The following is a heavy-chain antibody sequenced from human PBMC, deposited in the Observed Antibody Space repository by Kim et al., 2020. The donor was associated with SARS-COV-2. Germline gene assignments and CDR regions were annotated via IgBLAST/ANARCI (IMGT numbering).Heavy chain of an antibody. Sequence: GGSLRLSCAASGFTFSSYGMHWVRQAPGKGLEWVAVIWYDGSNKYYADSVKGRFTISRDNSKNTLYLQMNSLRAEDTAVYYCARDGGKCSGGSCYEGGNAPIDYWGQGTLVTVSS. CDR1: GFTFSSYG. J-gene: IGHJ4*02. D-gene: IGHD2-15*01. CDR2: IWYDGSNK. V-gene: IGHV3-33*01. CDR3: ARDGGKCSGGSCYEGGNAPIDY.